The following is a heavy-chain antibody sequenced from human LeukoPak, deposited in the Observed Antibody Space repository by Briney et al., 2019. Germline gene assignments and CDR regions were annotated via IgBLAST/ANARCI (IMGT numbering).Heavy chain of an antibody. CDR1: GFTFRAYS. Sequence: GGSLRLYCAASGFTFRAYSMNWVRQAPGKGLEWFSYISSSSSTIYYADSVKGRFTVSRDNAKNSLYLQMNSLRDEDTAVYYCARGDGWFGELLNFDNWGQGTLVTVSS. CDR2: ISSSSSTI. D-gene: IGHD3-10*01. V-gene: IGHV3-48*02. CDR3: ARGDGWFGELLNFDN. J-gene: IGHJ4*02.